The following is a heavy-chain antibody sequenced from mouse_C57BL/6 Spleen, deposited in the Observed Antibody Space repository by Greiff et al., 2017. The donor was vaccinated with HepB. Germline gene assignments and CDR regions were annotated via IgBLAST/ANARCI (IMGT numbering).Heavy chain of an antibody. CDR3: ALYDGYYDWYFDV. Sequence: VQLQQSGAELAKPGASVKLSCKASGYTFTSYWMHWVKQRPGQGLEWIGYINPSSGYTKYNQKFKDKATLTVDKSSSTAYMQLSSLTSEDSAVYYCALYDGYYDWYFDVWGTGTTVTVSS. D-gene: IGHD2-3*01. CDR2: INPSSGYT. CDR1: GYTFTSYW. J-gene: IGHJ1*03. V-gene: IGHV1-7*01.